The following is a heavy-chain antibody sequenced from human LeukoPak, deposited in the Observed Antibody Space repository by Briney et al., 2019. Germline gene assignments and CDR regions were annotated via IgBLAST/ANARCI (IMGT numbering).Heavy chain of an antibody. J-gene: IGHJ6*04. D-gene: IGHD3-10*01. Sequence: PSQTLSLTCTVSGGSISSGSYYWSWIRQPAGKGLEWIGRIYTSGSTNYNPSLKSRVTISVDTSKNQFSLKLSSVTAADTAVYYCASDYGSGSYYNFVWGKGTTVTISS. V-gene: IGHV4-61*02. CDR2: IYTSGST. CDR1: GGSISSGSYY. CDR3: ASDYGSGSYYNFV.